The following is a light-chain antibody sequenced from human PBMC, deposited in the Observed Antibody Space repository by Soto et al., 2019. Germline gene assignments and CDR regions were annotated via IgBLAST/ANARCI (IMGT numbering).Light chain of an antibody. V-gene: IGKV3-15*01. CDR1: QSVSSN. Sequence: IVMTQSPATLSVSPGERATLSCRASQSVSSNLAWYQQKPGQAPRLLIFGASIRATGVPARFSAGRSGTEFTLTISSLQSEDFAIYYCQQYNDWPTYTFGQGTNLEIK. J-gene: IGKJ2*01. CDR3: QQYNDWPTYT. CDR2: GAS.